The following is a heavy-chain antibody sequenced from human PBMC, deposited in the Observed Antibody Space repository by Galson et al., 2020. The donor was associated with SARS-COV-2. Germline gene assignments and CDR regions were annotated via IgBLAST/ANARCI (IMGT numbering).Heavy chain of an antibody. CDR2: TYYRSKWYN. J-gene: IGHJ5*02. V-gene: IGHV6-1*01. D-gene: IGHD2-15*01. Sequence: QTLTLTCAISGDSVSSNSAAWNWIRQSPSRGLEWLGRTYYRSKWYNDYAVSVKSRITINPDTSKNQFSLQLNSVTPEDTAVYYCARGGYCSGGSCYWFYPWGQGTLVTVSS. CDR1: GDSVSSNSAA. CDR3: ARGGYCSGGSCYWFYP.